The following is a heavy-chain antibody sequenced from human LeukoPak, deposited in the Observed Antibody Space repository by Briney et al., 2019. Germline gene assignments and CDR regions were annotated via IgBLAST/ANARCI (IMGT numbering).Heavy chain of an antibody. J-gene: IGHJ4*02. CDR3: VFHY. Sequence: PVKGLDFLSPISVSGGRTYYADSVKRRFTISRDNSKLTLYPQMHTLRAEDTAVYYCVFHYWGQGTLVTVSS. V-gene: IGHV3-23*01. CDR2: ISVSGGRT.